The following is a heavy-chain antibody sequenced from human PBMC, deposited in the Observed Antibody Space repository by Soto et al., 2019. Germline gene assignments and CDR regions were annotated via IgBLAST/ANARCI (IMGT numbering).Heavy chain of an antibody. Sequence: SETLSLTCTVSGGSISSGGYYWSWIRQHPGKGLEWIGYIYYSGSTYYNPSLKSRVTISVDTSKNQFSLKPSSVTAADTAVYYCARILTGYFQFDYWGQGTLVTVSS. V-gene: IGHV4-31*03. D-gene: IGHD3-9*01. CDR3: ARILTGYFQFDY. CDR2: IYYSGST. CDR1: GGSISSGGYY. J-gene: IGHJ4*02.